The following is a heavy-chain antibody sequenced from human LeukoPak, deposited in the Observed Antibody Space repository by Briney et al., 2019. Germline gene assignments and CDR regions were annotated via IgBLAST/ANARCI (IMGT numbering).Heavy chain of an antibody. J-gene: IGHJ3*02. V-gene: IGHV1-2*02. CDR2: INPSSGGT. CDR1: GYTFTGYY. Sequence: ASVKVSCKASGYTFTGYYMHWVRQAPGQGREWMGWINPSSGGTNYAQKFQGRVTMTRDTSISTAYMELSRLRSDDTAVYYCARLTYYDFWSGYNYAFDIWGQGTMVTVSS. CDR3: ARLTYYDFWSGYNYAFDI. D-gene: IGHD3-3*01.